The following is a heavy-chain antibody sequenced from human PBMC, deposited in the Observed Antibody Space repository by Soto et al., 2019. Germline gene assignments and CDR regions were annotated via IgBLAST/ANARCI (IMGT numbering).Heavy chain of an antibody. CDR3: ARKTILFGSSSSLKAAMDV. CDR2: IYDDGTT. CDR1: GDSMTGNDW. J-gene: IGHJ6*02. V-gene: IGHV4-4*02. D-gene: IGHD6-6*01. Sequence: QVQLQESGPGLVKPSGTLSLSCVVSGDSMTGNDWWNWVRQPPGKGLEWIEEIYDDGTTRYNPSLKTRVTLSIDRSKSVFSLKVTSVTAADAAVYFCARKTILFGSSSSLKAAMDVWGPGTTVAV.